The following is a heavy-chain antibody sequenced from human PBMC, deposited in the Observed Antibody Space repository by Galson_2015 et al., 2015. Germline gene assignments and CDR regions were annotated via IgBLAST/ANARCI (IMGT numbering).Heavy chain of an antibody. CDR3: AKDEGYCSTTRCFYEFFQH. D-gene: IGHD2-2*01. J-gene: IGHJ1*01. V-gene: IGHV3-23*01. CDR1: GFTFRNNA. CDR2: ISNSGIRT. Sequence: SLRLSCAASGFTFRNNAMNWVRQASGKGLEWVSAISNSGIRTYYAESVKGRFTISRDNSRNTLYLQMNSLRADDTAIYYCAKDEGYCSTTRCFYEFFQHWVQGTLVTVSS.